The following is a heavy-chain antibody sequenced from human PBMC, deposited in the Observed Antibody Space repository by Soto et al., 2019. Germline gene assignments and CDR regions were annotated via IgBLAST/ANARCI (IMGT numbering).Heavy chain of an antibody. Sequence: EVQLVESGGGLVQPGGSLRLSCAASVFTVSSNYMSWVRQSRGKGLQWVSVIYSGGSTYYADSVQGRFTISRDHSKNTLYLQMHSLRAEDTAVYYCARGGFELGLPYDFDIWGQWTMVTVSS. CDR2: IYSGGST. J-gene: IGHJ3*02. CDR1: VFTVSSNY. V-gene: IGHV3-66*01. CDR3: ARGGFELGLPYDFDI. D-gene: IGHD6-25*01.